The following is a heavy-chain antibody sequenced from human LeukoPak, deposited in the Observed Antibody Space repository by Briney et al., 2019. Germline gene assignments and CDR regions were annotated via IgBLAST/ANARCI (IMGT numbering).Heavy chain of an antibody. V-gene: IGHV3-33*01. CDR2: IWYDGSNK. Sequence: GSLRLSCAASGFTFSSYGMHWVRQAPGKGLEWVAVIWYDGSNKYYADSVKGRFTISRDNSKNTLYLQMNSLRAEDTAVYYCARSPGGDLVYDYWGQGTLLTVSS. D-gene: IGHD2-21*02. CDR1: GFTFSSYG. J-gene: IGHJ4*02. CDR3: ARSPGGDLVYDY.